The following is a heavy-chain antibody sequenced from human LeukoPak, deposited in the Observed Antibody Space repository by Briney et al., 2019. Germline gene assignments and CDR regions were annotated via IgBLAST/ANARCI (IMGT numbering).Heavy chain of an antibody. CDR3: ARTSVTMIDGAFDY. D-gene: IGHD3-22*01. CDR2: IYYSGST. CDR1: GGSISSYY. V-gene: IGHV4-39*07. Sequence: PSETLSLTCTVSGGSISSYYWGWIRQPPGKGLEWIGSIYYSGSTYYNPSLKSRVTISVDTSKNQFSLKLSSVTAADTAVYYCARTSVTMIDGAFDYWGQGTLVTVSS. J-gene: IGHJ4*02.